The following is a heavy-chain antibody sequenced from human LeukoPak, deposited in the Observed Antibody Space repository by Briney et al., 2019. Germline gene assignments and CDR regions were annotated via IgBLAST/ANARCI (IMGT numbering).Heavy chain of an antibody. D-gene: IGHD2-2*01. CDR1: GFTFCNAW. J-gene: IGHJ6*03. Sequence: PGGSLRLSCAASGFTFCNAWMSWVRQAPGKGLEWVGRIKSKTDGGTTDYAAPVKGRFTISRDDPKNTLYLQMNSLKTEDTAVYYCTTFDIVVVPAARLAPYYYYMDVWGKGTTVTVSS. V-gene: IGHV3-15*01. CDR3: TTFDIVVVPAARLAPYYYYMDV. CDR2: IKSKTDGGTT.